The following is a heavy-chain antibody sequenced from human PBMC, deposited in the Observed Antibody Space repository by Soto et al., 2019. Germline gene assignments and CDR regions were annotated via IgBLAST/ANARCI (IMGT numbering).Heavy chain of an antibody. J-gene: IGHJ6*01. D-gene: IGHD1-1*01. CDR1: SSSISSGGYC. CDR2: IYHSGST. Sequence: SWTLSHTFADASSSISSGGYCWNWIRHAPGKGLEWIGYIYHSGSTYYSPSLKSRVTISVDRSKNQFSLKLSSVTAADTAVYYCVRGRGRPTTYGMGVWSHGTTV. CDR3: VRGRGRPTTYGMGV. V-gene: IGHV4-30-2*01.